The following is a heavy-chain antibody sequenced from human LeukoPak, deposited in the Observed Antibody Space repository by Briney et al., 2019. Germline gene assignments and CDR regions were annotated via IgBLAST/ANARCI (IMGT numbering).Heavy chain of an antibody. CDR1: GFTFDDSV. V-gene: IGHV3-20*04. D-gene: IGHD3-16*02. CDR2: INWNGGST. Sequence: PGGSLRLSCAASGFTFDDSVMSWVRQAPGKGLEWVSGINWNGGSTGYADSVKGRFTISRDNAKNSLYLQMSSLRAEDTASYYCARDWFTRLGELSPDRAFDYWGQGTLVTVSS. J-gene: IGHJ4*02. CDR3: ARDWFTRLGELSPDRAFDY.